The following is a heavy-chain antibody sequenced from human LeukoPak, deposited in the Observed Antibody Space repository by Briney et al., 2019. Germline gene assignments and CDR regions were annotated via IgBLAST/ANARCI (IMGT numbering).Heavy chain of an antibody. CDR2: INPNSGGT. CDR3: AGIAVDNTYYYYGMDV. V-gene: IGHV1-2*02. Sequence: ASVKVSFKASGYTFTVYYMHWVRQAPGQGLEWMGWINPNSGGTNYAQKFQGRVTMTRDTSISTAYMELSRLRSDDTAVYYCAGIAVDNTYYYYGMDVWGQGTTVTVSS. J-gene: IGHJ6*02. D-gene: IGHD6-19*01. CDR1: GYTFTVYY.